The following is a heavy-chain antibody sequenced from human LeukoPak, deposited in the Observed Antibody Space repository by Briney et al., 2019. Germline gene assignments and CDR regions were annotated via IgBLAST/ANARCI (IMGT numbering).Heavy chain of an antibody. CDR2: INQDGTEK. CDR1: GLSFSSYG. CDR3: AKVAKYYYGSETYYFFEH. D-gene: IGHD3-10*01. J-gene: IGHJ4*02. Sequence: GGSLRLSCAASGLSFSSYGMHWVRQAPGKGLEWVANINQDGTEKFYVDSVKGRFTISRDNAKNSLYLQMNSLRVEDTAVYYCAKVAKYYYGSETYYFFEHWGQGTPVTASS. V-gene: IGHV3-7*01.